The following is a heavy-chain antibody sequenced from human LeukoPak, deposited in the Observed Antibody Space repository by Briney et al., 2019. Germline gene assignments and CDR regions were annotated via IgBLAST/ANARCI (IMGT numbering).Heavy chain of an antibody. CDR2: IYYSGST. Sequence: SETLSLTCTVSGGSISSGGYYWSWIRQHPGKGLEWIGYIYYSGSTYYNPSLKSQVTISVDTSKNQFSLKLSSVTAADTAVYYCAREGGYCSSTSCYHPAFDYWGQGTLVTVSS. CDR3: AREGGYCSSTSCYHPAFDY. J-gene: IGHJ4*02. CDR1: GGSISSGGYY. V-gene: IGHV4-31*01. D-gene: IGHD2-2*01.